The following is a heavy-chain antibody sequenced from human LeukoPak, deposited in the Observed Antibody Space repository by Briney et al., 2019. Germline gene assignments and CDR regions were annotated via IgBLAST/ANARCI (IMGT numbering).Heavy chain of an antibody. V-gene: IGHV4-39*01. CDR3: ARHVLSGYLNYWYFDL. Sequence: SETLSLTCTVSGGSICSSSYYWGWIRQPPGKGLEWIGSIYYSGSTYYNPSLKSRVTISVDTSKNQFSLKLSSVTAADTAVYYCARHVLSGYLNYWYFDLWGRGTLVTVSS. CDR1: GGSICSSSYY. D-gene: IGHD3-3*01. J-gene: IGHJ2*01. CDR2: IYYSGST.